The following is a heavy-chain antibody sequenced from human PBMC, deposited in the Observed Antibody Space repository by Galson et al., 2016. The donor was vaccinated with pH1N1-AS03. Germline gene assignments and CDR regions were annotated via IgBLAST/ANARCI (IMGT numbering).Heavy chain of an antibody. CDR1: GGSVSSNIFY. CDR3: ARGGAELLSGSETMFHWFDP. CDR2: IYSSGST. J-gene: IGHJ5*02. V-gene: IGHV4-61*09. D-gene: IGHD2-21*02. Sequence: LSLTCTVSGGSVSSNIFYWTWIRQPAGKRPEWIGYIYSSGSTNYNPSLKSRVTIPIDTSKNHFSLMLSSVTAADTAGYFCARGGAELLSGSETMFHWFDPWGQGTLVTVSS.